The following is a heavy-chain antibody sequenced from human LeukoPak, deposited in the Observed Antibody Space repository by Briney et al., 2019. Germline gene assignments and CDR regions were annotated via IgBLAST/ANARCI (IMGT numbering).Heavy chain of an antibody. Sequence: SETLSLTCTVSGGSISSHYWSWIRQPPGKGLEWIGYISYIGSTNYSPSLKSRVTISVDTSKNQFPLRLSSVTAADTAVYYCAGDHLALNALDIWGQGTMVTVSS. CDR2: ISYIGST. V-gene: IGHV4-59*11. CDR1: GGSISSHY. CDR3: AGDHLALNALDI. J-gene: IGHJ3*02.